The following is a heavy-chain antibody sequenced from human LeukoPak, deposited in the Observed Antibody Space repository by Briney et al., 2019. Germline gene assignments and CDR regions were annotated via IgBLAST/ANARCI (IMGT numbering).Heavy chain of an antibody. CDR1: GGSVSSGSYY. D-gene: IGHD3-22*01. Sequence: SETLSLTCTVSGGSVSSGSYYWSWIPQPPGKGLEWIGYIYYSGSTNYNPSLKSRVTISVDTSKNQFSLKLSSVTAADSAVYYCARGYYYDSSGRLSYWGQGTLVTVSS. J-gene: IGHJ4*02. CDR3: ARGYYYDSSGRLSY. CDR2: IYYSGST. V-gene: IGHV4-61*01.